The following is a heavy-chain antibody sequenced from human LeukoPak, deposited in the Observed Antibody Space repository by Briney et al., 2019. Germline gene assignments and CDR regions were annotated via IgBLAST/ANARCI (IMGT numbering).Heavy chain of an antibody. CDR1: GYTFTGYY. J-gene: IGHJ5*02. CDR2: INPNSGGT. Sequence: ASVKVSCKASGYTFTGYYMHWVRQAPGQGLEWMGWINPNSGGTNYAQKFQGRVTMTRDTSISTAYMELSRLRSDDTAVYYCARELIPSSGWFDPWGQGTLVTVSS. V-gene: IGHV1-2*02. CDR3: ARELIPSSGWFDP. D-gene: IGHD3-16*01.